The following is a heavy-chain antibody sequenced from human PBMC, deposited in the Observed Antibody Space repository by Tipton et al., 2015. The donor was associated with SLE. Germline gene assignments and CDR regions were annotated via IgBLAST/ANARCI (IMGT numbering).Heavy chain of an antibody. CDR3: ARDPPSGADAFDI. D-gene: IGHD6-19*01. CDR1: GGSISSYY. CDR2: IYYSGST. J-gene: IGHJ3*02. Sequence: TLSLTCTVSGGSISSYYWSWIRQPPGKGLEWIGYIYYSGSTNYNPSLKSRVTISVDTSKNQFSLKLSSVTAADTAVYYCARDPPSGADAFDIWGQGTMVTVSS. V-gene: IGHV4-59*01.